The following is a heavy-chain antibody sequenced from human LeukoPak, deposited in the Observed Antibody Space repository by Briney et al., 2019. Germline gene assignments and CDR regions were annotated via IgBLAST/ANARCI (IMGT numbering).Heavy chain of an antibody. D-gene: IGHD3-16*02. J-gene: IGHJ6*03. V-gene: IGHV4-59*08. CDR2: IYYSGST. CDR1: GGTISNYY. CDR3: AGHQLLSYGFYSFDV. Sequence: PSETLSLTCAVSGGTISNYYWSWMRQPPGKGLEWIAYIYYSGSTNYNPSLKSRVTISVDTSKNQFSLKLNSVTAADTAIYYCAGHQLLSYGFYSFDVWGNGTTVTVSS.